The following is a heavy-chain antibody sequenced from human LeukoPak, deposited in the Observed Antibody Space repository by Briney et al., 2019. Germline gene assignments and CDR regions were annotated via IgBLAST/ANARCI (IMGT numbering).Heavy chain of an antibody. V-gene: IGHV4-34*01. CDR2: INHSGST. CDR3: ARGRGQWLVDFDY. D-gene: IGHD6-19*01. J-gene: IGHJ4*02. CDR1: SGSFSGYY. Sequence: SETLSLTCAVYSGSFSGYYWSWIRQPPGKGLEWIGEINHSGSTNYNPSLKSRVTISVDTSKNQFSLKPSSVTAADTAVYYCARGRGQWLVDFDYWGQGTLVTVSS.